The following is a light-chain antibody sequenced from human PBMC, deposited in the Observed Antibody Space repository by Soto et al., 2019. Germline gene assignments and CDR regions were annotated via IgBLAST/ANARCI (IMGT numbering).Light chain of an antibody. CDR1: QSVSSY. CDR2: DAS. V-gene: IGKV3-11*01. Sequence: EIVLTQSPATLSLSPGERATLSCRASQSVSSYLAWYQQKPGQAPRLLIYDASNRATGIPARFSGSGSGTEFTLTISSLEPEDCAVYYCQQRSNWRSTFGGGTKVEIK. CDR3: QQRSNWRST. J-gene: IGKJ4*01.